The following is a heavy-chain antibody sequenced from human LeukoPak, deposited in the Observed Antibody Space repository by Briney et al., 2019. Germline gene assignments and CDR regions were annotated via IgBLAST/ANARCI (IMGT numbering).Heavy chain of an antibody. CDR2: LNQDGSNK. Sequence: PGGSLRLSCAASGFAFTAYWMTWVRQAPGKGLVCVAHLNQDGSNKYYVDSVKGRFTISRDNAKKSLYLQMNSLRAEDTAVYYCAIETLRELPGRWGQGTLVTVSS. CDR3: AIETLRELPGR. J-gene: IGHJ4*02. CDR1: GFAFTAYW. V-gene: IGHV3-7*01. D-gene: IGHD1-26*01.